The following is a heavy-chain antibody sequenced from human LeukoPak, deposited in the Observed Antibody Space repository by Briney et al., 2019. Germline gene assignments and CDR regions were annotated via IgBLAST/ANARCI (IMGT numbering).Heavy chain of an antibody. CDR1: GYTFTSYG. CDR2: ISAYNGNT. Sequence: GASVKVSCKASGYTFTSYGISWVRQAPGQGLEWMGWISAYNGNTNYAQKLQGRVTMTTDTSTSTAYMELRSLRSDDTAVYYCARGGDYYDSGGYYFSAFDIWGQGTMVTVSS. J-gene: IGHJ3*02. V-gene: IGHV1-18*01. CDR3: ARGGDYYDSGGYYFSAFDI. D-gene: IGHD3-22*01.